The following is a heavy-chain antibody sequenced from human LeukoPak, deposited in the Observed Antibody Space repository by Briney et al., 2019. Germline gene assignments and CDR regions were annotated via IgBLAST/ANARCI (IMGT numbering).Heavy chain of an antibody. CDR2: IYPGDSDT. CDR1: GYTFTSYW. Sequence: GESLKISCKGPGYTFTSYWIGWVRQLPGKGLEGMGIIYPGDSDTRYSPSFQGQVTISADKSISTAYLQWSSLKASDTAMYYCARQEAGTYFDYWGQGTLVTVSS. V-gene: IGHV5-51*01. D-gene: IGHD6-19*01. J-gene: IGHJ4*02. CDR3: ARQEAGTYFDY.